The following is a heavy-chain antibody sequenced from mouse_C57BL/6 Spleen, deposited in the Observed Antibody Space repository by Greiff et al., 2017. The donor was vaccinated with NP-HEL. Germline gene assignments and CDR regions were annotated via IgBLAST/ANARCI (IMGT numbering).Heavy chain of an antibody. V-gene: IGHV3-6*01. D-gene: IGHD3-2*02. CDR2: ISYDGSN. Sequence: EVKLQESGPGLVKPSQSLSLPCSVTGYSITSGYYWNWIRQFPGNKLEWMGYISYDGSNNYNPSLKNRISITRDTSKNQFFLKLNSVTTEDTATYYCARQLRLREDYAMDYWGQGTSVTVSS. J-gene: IGHJ4*01. CDR3: ARQLRLREDYAMDY. CDR1: GYSITSGYY.